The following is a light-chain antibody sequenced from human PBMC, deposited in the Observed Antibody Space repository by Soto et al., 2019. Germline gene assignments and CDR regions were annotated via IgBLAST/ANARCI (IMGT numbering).Light chain of an antibody. CDR2: LGS. CDR1: PSLLHSNGYNY. CDR3: MQALQTPRT. V-gene: IGKV2-28*01. J-gene: IGKJ3*01. Sequence: DIVMTQSPLSLPVTPGEPASISCRSSPSLLHSNGYNYLDWYLQKPGQSPQLLIYLGSNQAAGVPDRFSGSGSGTDYTLKISRVEGEDVGVYYCMQALQTPRTFGPGTKVHIK.